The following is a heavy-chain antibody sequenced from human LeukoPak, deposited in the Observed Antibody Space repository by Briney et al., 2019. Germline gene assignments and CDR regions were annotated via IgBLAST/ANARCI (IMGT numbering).Heavy chain of an antibody. V-gene: IGHV1-46*01. J-gene: IGHJ4*02. CDR1: GYTFTSNY. CDR3: ARDQEGFDY. Sequence: ASVKASCKASGYTFTSNYIHWVRQAPGQGLEWMGMIYPRDGSTSYAQKFQGRVTVTRDTSTSTVHMELSGLRSEDTAVHYCARDQEGFDYWGQGTLVTVSS. CDR2: IYPRDGST.